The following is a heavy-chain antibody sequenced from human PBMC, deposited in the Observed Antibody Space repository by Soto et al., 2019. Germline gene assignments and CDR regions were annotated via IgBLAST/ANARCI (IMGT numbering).Heavy chain of an antibody. Sequence: GGSLRLSCAASGFTFSSYAMHWVRQAPGKGLEWVAVISYDGSNKYYADSVKGRFTISRDNSKNTLYLQMNSLRAEDTAVYYCARVRDYYDSSGYSHYYYYGMDVWGQGTTVTVSS. V-gene: IGHV3-30-3*01. CDR3: ARVRDYYDSSGYSHYYYYGMDV. D-gene: IGHD3-22*01. J-gene: IGHJ6*02. CDR1: GFTFSSYA. CDR2: ISYDGSNK.